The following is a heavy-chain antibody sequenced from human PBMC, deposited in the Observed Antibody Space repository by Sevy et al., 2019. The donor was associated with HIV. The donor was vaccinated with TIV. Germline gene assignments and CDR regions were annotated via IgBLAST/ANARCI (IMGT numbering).Heavy chain of an antibody. CDR3: ARGKVLFDY. V-gene: IGHV3-11*06. CDR2: INNSSRFI. Sequence: GGSLRLSCAASGFTFSDYYMSWIRQAPGKGRGWVSYINNSSRFINYVDSVKGRFTISRDNAKNSLYLQMNSLRAGDTAVYYCARGKVLFDYWGQGTLVTVSS. J-gene: IGHJ4*02. CDR1: GFTFSDYY.